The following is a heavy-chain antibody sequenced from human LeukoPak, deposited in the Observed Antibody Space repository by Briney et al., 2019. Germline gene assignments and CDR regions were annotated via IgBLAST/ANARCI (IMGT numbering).Heavy chain of an antibody. D-gene: IGHD2-2*01. CDR2: INPNSGGT. CDR3: AREGQLRQKGGPFDY. CDR1: GYTFTGYY. V-gene: IGHV1-2*02. Sequence: ASVKVSCKASGYTFTGYYMHWVRQAPGQGLEWMGWINPNSGGTNYAQKFQGRVTMTRDTSISTAYMELSRLRSDDTAVYYCAREGQLRQKGGPFDYWGQGTLVTVSS. J-gene: IGHJ4*02.